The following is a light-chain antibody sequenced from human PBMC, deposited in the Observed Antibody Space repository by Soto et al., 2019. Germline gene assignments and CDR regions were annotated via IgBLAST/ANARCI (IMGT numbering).Light chain of an antibody. Sequence: QSALTQPASVSGSPGQSITISCTGTSSDVGAYNYVSWYQQHPGKAPKLMIFEVSDRPSGVSNRFSGSKSGNTASLTISGLKAEDEADYYCSSYTSSNTLVFGGGTKRTVL. CDR2: EVS. V-gene: IGLV2-14*01. J-gene: IGLJ2*01. CDR3: SSYTSSNTLV. CDR1: SSDVGAYNY.